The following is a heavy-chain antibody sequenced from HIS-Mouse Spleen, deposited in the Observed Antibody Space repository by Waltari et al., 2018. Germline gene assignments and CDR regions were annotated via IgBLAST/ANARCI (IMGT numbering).Heavy chain of an antibody. D-gene: IGHD4-17*01. V-gene: IGHV2-5*01. CDR3: AHRGYGDYVRGDAFDI. Sequence: QITLKESGPTLVKPTQTLPLTCTFSGFSLSTSGVGVGWIRQPPGKALDWLAPIYLNDDKRYSPSLKSRLTITKDTSKNQVVLTMTNMDPVDTATYYCAHRGYGDYVRGDAFDIWGQGTMVTVSS. CDR2: IYLNDDK. CDR1: GFSLSTSGVG. J-gene: IGHJ3*02.